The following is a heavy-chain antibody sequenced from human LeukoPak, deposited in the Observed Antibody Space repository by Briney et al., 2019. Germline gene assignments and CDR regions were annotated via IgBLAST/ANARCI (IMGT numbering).Heavy chain of an antibody. CDR1: GSTLTELS. CDR3: ARDLAPLDIAVAGT. D-gene: IGHD6-19*01. Sequence: AXVKVSXKVSGSTLTELSMHWVRQAPGKGLEWMGGFDPEDGETIYAQKFQGRVTMTEDTSKDTAYMELSSLKSEDTAVYYYARDLAPLDIAVAGTWGQGTLVTVSS. J-gene: IGHJ5*02. V-gene: IGHV1-24*01. CDR2: FDPEDGET.